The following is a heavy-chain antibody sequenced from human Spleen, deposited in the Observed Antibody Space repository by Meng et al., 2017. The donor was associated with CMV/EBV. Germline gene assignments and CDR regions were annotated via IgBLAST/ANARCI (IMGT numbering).Heavy chain of an antibody. CDR1: GFTIIGYF. Sequence: SGFTIIGYFNHWVRQAPGQGLEWMGCINSNTGGTNYGQKFQGRVTMTRDTSIRSAYMDLSSLRSDDTAVYYCAFEKDYGGNSILWFDPWGQGTLVTVSS. CDR3: AFEKDYGGNSILWFDP. J-gene: IGHJ5*02. V-gene: IGHV1-2*02. CDR2: INSNTGGT. D-gene: IGHD4-23*01.